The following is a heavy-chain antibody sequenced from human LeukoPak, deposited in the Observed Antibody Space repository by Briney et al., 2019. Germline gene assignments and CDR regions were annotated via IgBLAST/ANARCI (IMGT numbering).Heavy chain of an antibody. V-gene: IGHV3-74*01. D-gene: IGHD6-19*01. CDR2: INTDGSST. Sequence: GGSLRLSCAASGFTFSSYWMHWVRQAPGKGLVWVSRINTDGSSTSYADSVKGRFTISRDNAKNTLYLQMNSLRAEDTAVYYCARGDVSSGWSNFDYWGQGTLVTVSS. CDR3: ARGDVSSGWSNFDY. CDR1: GFTFSSYW. J-gene: IGHJ4*02.